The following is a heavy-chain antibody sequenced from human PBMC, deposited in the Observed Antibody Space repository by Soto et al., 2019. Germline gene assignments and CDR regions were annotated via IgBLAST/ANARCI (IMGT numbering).Heavy chain of an antibody. J-gene: IGHJ6*02. D-gene: IGHD2-15*01. CDR2: INHSGST. V-gene: IGHV4-34*01. CDR3: ARGLISLYYYYGMDV. CDR1: GGSFSGYY. Sequence: SETLSLTCAVYGGSFSGYYWSWIRQPPGKGLEWIGEINHSGSTNYNPSLKSRVTISVDTSKNQFSLKLSSVTTADTAVYYCARGLISLYYYYGMDVWGQGTTVTVSS.